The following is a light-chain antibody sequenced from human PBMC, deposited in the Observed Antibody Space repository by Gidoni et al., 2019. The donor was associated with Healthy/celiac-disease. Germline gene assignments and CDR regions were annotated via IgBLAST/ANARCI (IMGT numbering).Light chain of an antibody. Sequence: DIVMTQSPDSLAVSLGERATINCKSSQSVFYSSNNKNYLAWYQQKPGQPPKLLIYWASTREAGVPDRCSGSGSGTDFTLTISSLQAEDVAVYYCQKYYSTPYTFGQGTKLEIK. CDR3: QKYYSTPYT. V-gene: IGKV4-1*01. CDR2: WAS. J-gene: IGKJ2*01. CDR1: QSVFYSSNNKNY.